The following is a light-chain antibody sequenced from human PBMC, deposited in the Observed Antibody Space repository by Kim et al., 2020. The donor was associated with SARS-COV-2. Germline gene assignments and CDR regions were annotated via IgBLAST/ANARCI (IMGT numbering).Light chain of an antibody. CDR2: GKN. Sequence: ALGQTVRIACHGDSLRSYSAGWYQQRPGQAPLLVVYGKNYRPSGIPDRFSGSNSGNTASLIISETQAEDEAEYYCNSRDSSGNHLIFGGGTQLTVL. CDR1: SLRSYS. V-gene: IGLV3-19*01. J-gene: IGLJ2*01. CDR3: NSRDSSGNHLI.